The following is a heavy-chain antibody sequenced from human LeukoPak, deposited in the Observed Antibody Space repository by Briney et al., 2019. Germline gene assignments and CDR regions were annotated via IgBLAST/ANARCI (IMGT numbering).Heavy chain of an antibody. D-gene: IGHD3-10*01. V-gene: IGHV1-2*06. CDR2: INPNSGGT. CDR3: ATRTITMVRGAIDY. Sequence: ASVKVSCKASGYTFTGYYMHWVRQAPGQGLEWMGRINPNSGGTNYAQKFQGRVTMTRDTSISTAYMELSRLRSDDTAVYYCATRTITMVRGAIDYWGQGTLVTVSS. J-gene: IGHJ4*02. CDR1: GYTFTGYY.